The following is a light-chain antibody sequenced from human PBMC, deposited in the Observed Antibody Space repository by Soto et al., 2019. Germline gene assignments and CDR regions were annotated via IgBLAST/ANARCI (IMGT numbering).Light chain of an antibody. J-gene: IGKJ1*01. CDR2: VAS. CDR1: QSVSSN. CDR3: QQYNTWPSWT. Sequence: EIVMTQSPATLSVSPGERATLSCRASQSVSSNLAWYQQKPGQAPRLLIYVASTRATGIPARFSGSGSGTDFTLTIGSLQSEDFAVYYCQQYNTWPSWTFGQGTKVDIK. V-gene: IGKV3-15*01.